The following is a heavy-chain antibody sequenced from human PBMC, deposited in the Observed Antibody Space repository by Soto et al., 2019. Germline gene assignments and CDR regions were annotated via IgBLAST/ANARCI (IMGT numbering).Heavy chain of an antibody. J-gene: IGHJ2*01. CDR1: GGSMRNYY. D-gene: IGHD2-2*03. Sequence: QVQLQESGPGLVKPSETLSLTCAVSGGSMRNYYWGWIRHPAGKGLEWIGRVYTNGDTTYKPSLRSRVTMSADTSKNQFSLKLNSVTAADTAVYYCARFGYSSLSDWYFDLWGRGTLVTVSS. CDR3: ARFGYSSLSDWYFDL. V-gene: IGHV4-4*07. CDR2: VYTNGDT.